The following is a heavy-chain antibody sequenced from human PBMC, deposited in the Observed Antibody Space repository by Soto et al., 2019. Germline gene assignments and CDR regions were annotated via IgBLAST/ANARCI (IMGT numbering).Heavy chain of an antibody. Sequence: PGGSLRLSCTASGFTFGDYAMSWVRQAPGKGLEWVGFIRSKAYGGTTEYAASVKGRFTISRDDSKSIAYLQMNSLKTEDTAVYYGRLLSSGYYYYGMDVWGQGTTVTVSS. CDR3: RLLSSGYYYYGMDV. J-gene: IGHJ6*02. CDR2: IRSKAYGGTT. CDR1: GFTFGDYA. V-gene: IGHV3-49*04. D-gene: IGHD2-21*02.